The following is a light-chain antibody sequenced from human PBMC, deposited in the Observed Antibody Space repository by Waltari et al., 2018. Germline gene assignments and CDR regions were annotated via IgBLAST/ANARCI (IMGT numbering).Light chain of an antibody. Sequence: DIVMTQSPLSLPVTPGEPASISCRSSQSLLQRNGYNWLNWYLQKPGQSPQVLIYFGSNRASGVPDRFSGSVSGTDFTLTISRVEAEDVGVHYCMQGLQTPYTFGQGTKLEI. CDR1: QSLLQRNGYNW. CDR3: MQGLQTPYT. V-gene: IGKV2-28*01. J-gene: IGKJ2*01. CDR2: FGS.